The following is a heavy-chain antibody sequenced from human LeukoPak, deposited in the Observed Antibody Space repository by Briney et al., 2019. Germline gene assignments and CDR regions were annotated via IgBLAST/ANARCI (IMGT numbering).Heavy chain of an antibody. Sequence: GGSLKLSCAASGFTFSDYTMSWVRQAPGKGLEWLSSITPRGDYIYYADSLKRRFTISRDNAKNSLYLQMSRLRAADTAVYYCVRHRTASDYWGQGALVTVSS. V-gene: IGHV3-21*01. D-gene: IGHD1-1*01. CDR2: ITPRGDYI. J-gene: IGHJ4*02. CDR3: VRHRTASDY. CDR1: GFTFSDYT.